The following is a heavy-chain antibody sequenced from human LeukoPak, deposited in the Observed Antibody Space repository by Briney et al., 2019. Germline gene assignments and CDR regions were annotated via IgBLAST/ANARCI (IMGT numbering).Heavy chain of an antibody. CDR3: ARRYSYGVDAFDI. V-gene: IGHV4-34*01. CDR1: GGSFSGYY. J-gene: IGHJ3*02. D-gene: IGHD5-18*01. Sequence: SETLSLTCAVYGGSFSGYYWSWIRQPPGKGLEWIGEINHSGSTTYNPSLKSRVTISVDTSKNQFSLKLSSVTAADTAVYYCARRYSYGVDAFDIWGQGTMVTVSS. CDR2: INHSGST.